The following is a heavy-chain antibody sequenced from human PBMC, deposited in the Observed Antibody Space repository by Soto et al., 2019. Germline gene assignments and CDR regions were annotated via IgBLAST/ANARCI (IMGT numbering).Heavy chain of an antibody. CDR3: ATATYYYDSSGRPPAFGI. CDR2: FDPEDGET. Sequence: ASVKVSCKVSGYTLTELSMHWVRQAPGKGLEWMGGFDPEDGETIYAQKFQGRVTMTEDTSTDTAYMELSSLRSEDTAVYYCATATYYYDSSGRPPAFGIWGQGTMVTVSS. CDR1: GYTLTELS. V-gene: IGHV1-24*01. J-gene: IGHJ3*02. D-gene: IGHD3-22*01.